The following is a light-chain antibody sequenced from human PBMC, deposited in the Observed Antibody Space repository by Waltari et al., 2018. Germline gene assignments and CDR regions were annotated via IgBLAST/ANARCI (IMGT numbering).Light chain of an antibody. CDR3: CSYAGNYVWV. Sequence: SALTQPAAVSGSPGQSVTIPCTGASSDIGSYDIVSWYQQHPGHAPRVVISDVSKRTSGVSCRCSGSKSGDTSSLTVSGLQLEDEADYYCCSYAGNYVWVFGGGTRLTVL. V-gene: IGLV2-23*02. CDR2: DVS. J-gene: IGLJ3*02. CDR1: SSDIGSYDI.